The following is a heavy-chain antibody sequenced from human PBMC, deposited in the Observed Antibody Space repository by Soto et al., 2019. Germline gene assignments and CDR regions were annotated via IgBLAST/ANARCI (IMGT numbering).Heavy chain of an antibody. V-gene: IGHV1-69*13. D-gene: IGHD6-19*01. CDR2: IIPIVGTA. CDR3: ASYDSSGWSPRGGYYGMDV. Sequence: ASVKVSCKASGGTFSSYAISWVRQAPGQGLEWMGGIIPIVGTANYAQKFQGRVTVTADESTSTAYMELSSLRSEDAAVYYCASYDSSGWSPRGGYYGMDVWGQGTTVTVSS. J-gene: IGHJ6*02. CDR1: GGTFSSYA.